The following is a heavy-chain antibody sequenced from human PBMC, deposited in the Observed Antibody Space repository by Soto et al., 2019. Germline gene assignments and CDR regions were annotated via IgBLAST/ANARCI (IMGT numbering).Heavy chain of an antibody. D-gene: IGHD6-13*01. Sequence: LRLSCTASGFAFMSHAMQWVRQAPGKGLEWVAVISSDGATKYVADSLKGRFTISRDNFESTMSLQMNNLRPEDTALYYCARSSVHIAAAGRLDLWGPGTLVTVSS. V-gene: IGHV3-30*14. J-gene: IGHJ5*02. CDR1: GFAFMSHA. CDR2: ISSDGATK. CDR3: ARSSVHIAAAGRLDL.